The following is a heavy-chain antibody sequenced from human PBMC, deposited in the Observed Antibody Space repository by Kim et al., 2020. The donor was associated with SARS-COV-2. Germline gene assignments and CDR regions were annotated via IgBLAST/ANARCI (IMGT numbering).Heavy chain of an antibody. Sequence: KYYVDSVKGRFTISRDNDKNSLYLQMNSLRAEDTAVYYCARVWAYRYFDYWGQGTLVTVSS. V-gene: IGHV3-7*01. CDR3: ARVWAYRYFDY. CDR2: K. D-gene: IGHD3-16*01. J-gene: IGHJ4*02.